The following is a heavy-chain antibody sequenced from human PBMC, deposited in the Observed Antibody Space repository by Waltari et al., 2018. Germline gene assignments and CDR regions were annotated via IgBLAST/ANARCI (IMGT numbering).Heavy chain of an antibody. CDR2: ISSSGETI. CDR1: EFKFNIYE. V-gene: IGHV3-48*03. J-gene: IGHJ3*01. Sequence: EMQLVESGGGLVQPGGSLRLSCAASEFKFNIYEMHWVRQAPGKGLEWVSSISSSGETIYYTDSVKGRFTISRDNAQSTLYLQMSSLSAEDTAVYFCARSGNSSGYYYMTDAFHLWGQGTMVTVSS. D-gene: IGHD3-22*01. CDR3: ARSGNSSGYYYMTDAFHL.